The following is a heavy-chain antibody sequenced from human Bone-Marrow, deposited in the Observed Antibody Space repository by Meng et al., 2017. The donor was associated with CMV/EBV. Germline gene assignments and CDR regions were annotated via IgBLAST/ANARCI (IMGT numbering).Heavy chain of an antibody. J-gene: IGHJ3*02. D-gene: IGHD1-14*01. CDR1: GFTFSSYW. V-gene: IGHV3-7*01. CDR3: ARVRAPEDAFDI. Sequence: GESLKISCAASGFTFSSYWMSWGRQAPGKGPEWVANIKQDGSEKYYVDSVKGRFTISRDNAKNSLYLQMNSLRDEDTAVYYCARVRAPEDAFDIWGQGTMVTVSS. CDR2: IKQDGSEK.